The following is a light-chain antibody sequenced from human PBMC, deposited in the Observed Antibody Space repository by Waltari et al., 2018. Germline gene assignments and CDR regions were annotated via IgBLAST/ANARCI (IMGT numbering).Light chain of an antibody. J-gene: IGLJ2*01. CDR1: SLRSYY. V-gene: IGLV3-19*01. CDR2: GKN. CDR3: NVRDSSGGLVV. Sequence: SSELTQDPAVSVALGQTVRITCQGDSLRSYYASWYQQKPGQAPVLVIYGKNNRPSGIPDLFSGSKSGSTAFLTITGAQAEDEADYYCNVRDSSGGLVVFGGGTKLTVL.